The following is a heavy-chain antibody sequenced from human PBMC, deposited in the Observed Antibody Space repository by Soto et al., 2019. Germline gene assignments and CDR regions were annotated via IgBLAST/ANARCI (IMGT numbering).Heavy chain of an antibody. V-gene: IGHV3-21*01. J-gene: IGHJ5*02. CDR3: ARDYCSSTSCYHWFDP. CDR2: ISSSSSYI. CDR1: GFTFSSYS. D-gene: IGHD2-2*01. Sequence: GGSLRLSCAASGFTFSSYSMNWVRQAPGKGLEWVSSISSSSSYIYYADSVKGRFTISRDNAKNSLYLQMNSLRAEDTAVYYCARDYCSSTSCYHWFDPWGQGTLVTVSS.